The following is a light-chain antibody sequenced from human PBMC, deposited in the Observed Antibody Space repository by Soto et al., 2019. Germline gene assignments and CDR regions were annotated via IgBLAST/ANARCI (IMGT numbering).Light chain of an antibody. Sequence: EILLTQSPGTLSLSPGERATLSCKTSQSVGSTYLAWYQQKPGQAPRLLIYEASRRATGIPDRFSGSGSGTDFTLTISSLQSEDFAVYYCQQYHKWPLTFGGGTRVEIK. V-gene: IGKV3-20*01. CDR2: EAS. J-gene: IGKJ4*01. CDR1: QSVGSTY. CDR3: QQYHKWPLT.